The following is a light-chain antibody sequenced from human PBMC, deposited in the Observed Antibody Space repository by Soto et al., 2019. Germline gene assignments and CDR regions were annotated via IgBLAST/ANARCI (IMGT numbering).Light chain of an antibody. CDR2: DVS. Sequence: QSALTQPRSVSGSPGQSVTISCTGTSSDVGGYNFVSWYQHHPGKAPKVLIYDVSKRPSGVPDRFSGSKSGNTASLTISGLQAEDEADYHCCSYAGTYTHVVFGGGTKLTVL. CDR1: SSDVGGYNF. J-gene: IGLJ2*01. CDR3: CSYAGTYTHVV. V-gene: IGLV2-11*01.